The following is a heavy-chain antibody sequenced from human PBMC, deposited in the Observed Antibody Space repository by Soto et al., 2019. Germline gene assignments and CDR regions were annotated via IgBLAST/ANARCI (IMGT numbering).Heavy chain of an antibody. D-gene: IGHD3-10*01. V-gene: IGHV3-48*02. CDR1: GFTFSTYG. Sequence: PGGSLRLSCVVSGFTFSTYGMNWVRQAPGKGLEWVSHISSTSSPIYYTDSVKGRFTVSRDNAKNSLYLQMNSLRDEDTAVYYCARDDHSRGVLWFGPDLNYWGRGTLVTVSS. CDR2: ISSTSSPI. J-gene: IGHJ4*02. CDR3: ARDDHSRGVLWFGPDLNY.